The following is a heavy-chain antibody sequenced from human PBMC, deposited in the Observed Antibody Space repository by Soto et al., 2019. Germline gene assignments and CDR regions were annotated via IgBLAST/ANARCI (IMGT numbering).Heavy chain of an antibody. Sequence: QVQLVQSGAEEKKPGASVKVSCKASGYTFTSYAMHWVRQAPGQRLEWMGWINAGNGNTKYSQKFQGRVTITRDTSAKTAYMELSSLRSEDTAVYYCARADGVGFAGPWGQGTLVTVSS. J-gene: IGHJ5*02. V-gene: IGHV1-3*05. D-gene: IGHD2-2*01. CDR3: ARADGVGFAGP. CDR2: INAGNGNT. CDR1: GYTFTSYA.